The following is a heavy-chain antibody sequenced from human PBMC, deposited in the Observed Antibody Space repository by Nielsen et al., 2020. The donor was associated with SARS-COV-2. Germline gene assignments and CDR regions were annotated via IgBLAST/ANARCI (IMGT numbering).Heavy chain of an antibody. V-gene: IGHV3-30*18. CDR3: AKEGGGYYDSSGYYNSAFDI. D-gene: IGHD3-22*01. J-gene: IGHJ3*02. Sequence: GGSLRLSCAASGFTFSSYGMHWVRQAPGKGLEWVAVISYDGSNKYYADSVKGRFTISRDNSKNTLYLQMNSLRAEDTAVYYCAKEGGGYYDSSGYYNSAFDIWGQGTMVTVPS. CDR1: GFTFSSYG. CDR2: ISYDGSNK.